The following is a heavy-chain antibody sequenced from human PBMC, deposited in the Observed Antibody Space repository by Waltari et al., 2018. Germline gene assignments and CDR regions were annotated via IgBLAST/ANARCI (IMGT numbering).Heavy chain of an antibody. Sequence: QVQLQQWGAGLLKPSENLSLTCAVYGGSFSGYYWSWIRQPPGKGLEWIGEINHSGSTNYNPSLKSRVTISVDTSKNQFSLKLSSVTAADTAVYYCARGRRPPLGGYYYYMDVWGKGTTVTVSS. CDR3: ARGRRPPLGGYYYYMDV. D-gene: IGHD2-15*01. J-gene: IGHJ6*03. CDR2: INHSGST. V-gene: IGHV4-34*01. CDR1: GGSFSGYY.